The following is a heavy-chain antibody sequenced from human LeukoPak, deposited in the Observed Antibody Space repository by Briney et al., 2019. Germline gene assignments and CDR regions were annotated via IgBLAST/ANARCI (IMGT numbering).Heavy chain of an antibody. CDR1: GYTFPNYY. D-gene: IGHD3-22*01. Sequence: ASVKVSCKASGYTFPNYYIHWVRQAPGQGLEWLGIINPNGGSASYAQRFQGRVTMTRDTSTTTVYMELTSLRSEDTAVYYCARDYYYDSSGYYTYYFDYWGQGTQVTVSS. J-gene: IGHJ4*02. CDR3: ARDYYYDSSGYYTYYFDY. V-gene: IGHV1-46*01. CDR2: INPNGGSA.